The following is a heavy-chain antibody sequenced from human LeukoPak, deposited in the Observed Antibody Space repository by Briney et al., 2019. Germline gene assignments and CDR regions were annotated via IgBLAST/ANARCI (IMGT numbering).Heavy chain of an antibody. CDR3: ARDSFRIAAGTTVPAYYFDY. V-gene: IGHV4-30-2*01. J-gene: IGHJ4*02. CDR1: GGSISSGGYY. Sequence: SETLSLTCTVSGGSISSGGYYWRWLRQPPGKGLEWIGYIYHSGSTYYNPSLKSRVTISVDRSKNQFSLKLSSVTAADTAVYYCARDSFRIAAGTTVPAYYFDYWGQGTLVTVSS. CDR2: IYHSGST. D-gene: IGHD6-13*01.